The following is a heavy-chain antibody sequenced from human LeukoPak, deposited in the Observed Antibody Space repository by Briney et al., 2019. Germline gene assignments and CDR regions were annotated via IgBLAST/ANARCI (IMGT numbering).Heavy chain of an antibody. Sequence: GGTLRLSRAASGFTFSSYGMHWVRQAPGKGLEWVALIRYDGSTKYYADSVKGRFTISRDNSKNTLYLQMNSLRAEDTAVYYCAKDLSPMVVAATSGTTGVGPWGQGALVTVSS. CDR2: IRYDGSTK. D-gene: IGHD2-15*01. J-gene: IGHJ5*02. V-gene: IGHV3-30*02. CDR3: AKDLSPMVVAATSGTTGVGP. CDR1: GFTFSSYG.